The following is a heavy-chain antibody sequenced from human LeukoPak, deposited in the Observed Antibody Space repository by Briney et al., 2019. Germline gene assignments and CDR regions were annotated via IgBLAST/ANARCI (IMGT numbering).Heavy chain of an antibody. CDR3: ARDYQGGYGDKTVDY. CDR2: INHSGST. J-gene: IGHJ4*02. CDR1: GGPFSDYY. Sequence: SETLSLTCAVYGGPFSDYYWSWIRQPPGKGLEWIGEINHSGSTNYNPSLKSRVTISVDTSKNQFSLKLSSVTAADTAVYYCARDYQGGYGDKTVDYWGQGTLVTVSS. V-gene: IGHV4-34*01. D-gene: IGHD5-18*01.